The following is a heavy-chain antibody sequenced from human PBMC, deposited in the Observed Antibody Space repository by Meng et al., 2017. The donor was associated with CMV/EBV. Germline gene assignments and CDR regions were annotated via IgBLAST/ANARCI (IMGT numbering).Heavy chain of an antibody. D-gene: IGHD6-19*01. J-gene: IGHJ6*02. CDR2: ISAYNGNT. Sequence: GESLKISCKASGYTFTSYGISWVRQAPGQGLEWMGWISAYNGNTNYAQKLQGRVTMTTDTSTSTAYMELRSLRSDDTAVYYCAIEKGVAGKDYYYGMDVWGQGTTVTVSS. CDR1: GYTFTSYG. CDR3: AIEKGVAGKDYYYGMDV. V-gene: IGHV1-18*01.